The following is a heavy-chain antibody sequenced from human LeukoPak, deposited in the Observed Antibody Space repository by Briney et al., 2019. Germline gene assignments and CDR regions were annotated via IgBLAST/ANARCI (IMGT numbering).Heavy chain of an antibody. V-gene: IGHV4-31*03. J-gene: IGHJ4*02. CDR3: ARGDYDILTGYMADY. CDR1: GGSISSGGYY. CDR2: IYYSGST. D-gene: IGHD3-9*01. Sequence: SETLSLTCTVSGGSISSGGYYWSWIRQHPGKGLEWIGYIYYSGSTYYNPSLKSRVTISVDTSKNQFSLKLSSVTAADTAVYYCARGDYDILTGYMADYWGQGTLVTVSS.